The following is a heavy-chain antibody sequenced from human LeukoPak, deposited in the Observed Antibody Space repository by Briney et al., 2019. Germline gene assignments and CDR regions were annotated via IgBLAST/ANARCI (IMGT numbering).Heavy chain of an antibody. CDR1: GGSISSGDYY. V-gene: IGHV4-30-4*08. J-gene: IGHJ4*02. D-gene: IGHD3-3*01. CDR2: IYYSGST. CDR3: ARANSGDYDFWSGYYPFDY. Sequence: SQTLSLNCTVSGGSISSGDYYWRWIRQPPGRGLEWIGYIYYSGSTYYNPSLKSRVTISVDTSKNQFSLKLSSVTAADTAVYYCARANSGDYDFWSGYYPFDYWGQGTLVTVSS.